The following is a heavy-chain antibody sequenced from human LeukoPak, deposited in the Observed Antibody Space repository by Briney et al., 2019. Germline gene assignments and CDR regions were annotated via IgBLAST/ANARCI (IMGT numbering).Heavy chain of an antibody. CDR2: INPNSGNT. V-gene: IGHV1-8*03. Sequence: ASVKVSYKASGYTFTGYYMHWVRQAPGQELKWMGWINPNSGNTAYAQKFQGRVTINRNTSISTAYMELSTLRSEDTAVYFCAREDYYDSGSNDYWGQGTLVTVSS. J-gene: IGHJ4*02. CDR3: AREDYYDSGSNDY. D-gene: IGHD3-22*01. CDR1: GYTFTGYY.